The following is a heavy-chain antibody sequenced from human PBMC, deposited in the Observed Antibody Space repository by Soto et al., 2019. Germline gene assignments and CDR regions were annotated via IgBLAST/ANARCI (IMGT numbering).Heavy chain of an antibody. CDR3: AASPSFWQNYYYGAMDV. CDR1: GYTFTGYY. CDR2: INPNSGGT. V-gene: IGHV1-2*02. J-gene: IGHJ6*02. Sequence: ASVKVSCKASGYTFTGYYMHWVRQAPGQGLEWMGWINPNSGGTNYAQKLQERVTITRDLSTNTIYMDLSGLRSEDTAVYYCAASPSFWQNYYYGAMDVWGQGTTVTVPS.